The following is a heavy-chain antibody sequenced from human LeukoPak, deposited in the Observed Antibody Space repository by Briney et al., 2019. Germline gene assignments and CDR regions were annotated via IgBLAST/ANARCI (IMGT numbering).Heavy chain of an antibody. CDR2: INPSGGST. V-gene: IGHV1-46*01. CDR3: ARPLQRDAYSKETDDAFDI. CDR1: GYTLTSYY. Sequence: ASVKVSCKASGYTLTSYYMHWVRQAPGQGLEWMGIINPSGGSTSYAQKFQGRVTTTRDTSTSTVYMELSSLRSEDTAVYYCARPLQRDAYSKETDDAFDIWGQGTMVTVSS. D-gene: IGHD4-11*01. J-gene: IGHJ3*02.